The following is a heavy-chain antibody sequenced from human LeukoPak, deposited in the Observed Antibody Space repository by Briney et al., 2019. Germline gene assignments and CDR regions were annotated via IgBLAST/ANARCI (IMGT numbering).Heavy chain of an antibody. V-gene: IGHV3-9*01. Sequence: GRSLRLSCAASGFTFDDCAMHWVRQAPGKGLEWVSGITWNSGSIGYADSVKGRFTISRDNAKNFLYLQMNSLRAEDTAFYYCAKDRCSGWSCGMDAWGQGTTVTVSS. CDR2: ITWNSGSI. D-gene: IGHD6-19*01. CDR1: GFTFDDCA. J-gene: IGHJ6*02. CDR3: AKDRCSGWSCGMDA.